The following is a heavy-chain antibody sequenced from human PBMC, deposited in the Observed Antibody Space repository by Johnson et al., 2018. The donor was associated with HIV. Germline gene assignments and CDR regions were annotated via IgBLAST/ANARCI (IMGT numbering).Heavy chain of an antibody. J-gene: IGHJ3*02. CDR3: ASGLAAARGAFDI. CDR2: ISYDGSNK. V-gene: IGHV3-30*04. D-gene: IGHD6-13*01. CDR1: GFTFSSYA. Sequence: QVQLVESGGGVVQPGRSLRLSCAASGFTFSSYAMHWVRQAPGKGLEWVAVISYDGSNKYYADSVKGRFTTSRDNTKNSLYLQMNSLRAEDTAVYYCASGLAAARGAFDIWGQGTMVTVAS.